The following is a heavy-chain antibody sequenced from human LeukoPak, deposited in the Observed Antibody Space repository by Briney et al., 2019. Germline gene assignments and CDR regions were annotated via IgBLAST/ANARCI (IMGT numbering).Heavy chain of an antibody. J-gene: IGHJ3*02. CDR3: ARLTGYRIESAFDI. CDR1: GGSISSYY. D-gene: IGHD3-9*01. V-gene: IGHV4-59*01. CDR2: IYYSGST. Sequence: SETLSLTCTVSGGSISSYYWSWIRQPPGKGLEWIGYIYYSGSTNYNPSLKSRVTISVDTSKNQFSLKLSSVTAADTAMYYCARLTGYRIESAFDIWGQGTMVTVSS.